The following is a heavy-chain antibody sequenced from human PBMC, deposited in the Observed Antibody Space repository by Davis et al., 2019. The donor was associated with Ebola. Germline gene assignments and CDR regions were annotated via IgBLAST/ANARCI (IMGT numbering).Heavy chain of an antibody. CDR3: ASLRRTITGMDDGFDI. J-gene: IGHJ3*02. Sequence: KVSCKGSGNSFTSYWIGWVRQMPGKGLEWMGIIHTGDSDTRYSPSFRGQVTISADKSIRTAYLQWSSLKASDTAMYYCASLRRTITGMDDGFDIWGQGTMVTVSS. D-gene: IGHD1-20*01. CDR1: GNSFTSYW. V-gene: IGHV5-51*01. CDR2: IHTGDSDT.